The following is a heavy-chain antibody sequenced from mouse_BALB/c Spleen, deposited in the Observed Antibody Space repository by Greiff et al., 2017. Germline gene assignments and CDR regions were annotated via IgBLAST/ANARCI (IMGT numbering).Heavy chain of an antibody. Sequence: EVQVVESGGGLVQPGGSLRLSCATSGFTFTDYYMSWVRQPPGKALEWLGFIRNKANGYTTEYSASVKGRFTISRDNSQSILYLQMNTLRAEDSATYYCARAGITTVVAKAMDYWGQGTAVTVSS. J-gene: IGHJ4*01. CDR1: GFTFTDYY. V-gene: IGHV7-3*02. CDR2: IRNKANGYTT. D-gene: IGHD1-1*01. CDR3: ARAGITTVVAKAMDY.